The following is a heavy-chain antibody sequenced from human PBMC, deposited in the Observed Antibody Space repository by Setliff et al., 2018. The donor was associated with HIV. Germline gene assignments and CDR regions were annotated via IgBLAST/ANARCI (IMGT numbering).Heavy chain of an antibody. V-gene: IGHV3-23*01. CDR2: ISGSGGNT. CDR1: GFTFTNYA. J-gene: IGHJ4*02. Sequence: GGSLRLSCAVSGFTFTNYAMSWVRQAPGKGLQWVSTISGSGGNTNYADSVKGRFTVSRDNSKNTLYLQMNSLRPEDTAVYYCARETPNSGWYRKEGYYFDYWGQGTLVTVSS. CDR3: ARETPNSGWYRKEGYYFDY. D-gene: IGHD6-19*01.